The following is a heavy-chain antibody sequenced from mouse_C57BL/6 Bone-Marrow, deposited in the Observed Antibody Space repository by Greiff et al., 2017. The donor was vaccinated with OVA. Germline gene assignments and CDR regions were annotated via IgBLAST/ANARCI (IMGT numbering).Heavy chain of an antibody. J-gene: IGHJ4*01. CDR2: IHPNSGST. CDR3: ARWNDGSSYVGAMDY. V-gene: IGHV1-64*01. D-gene: IGHD1-1*01. CDR1: GYTFTSYW. Sequence: QVQLQQPGAELVKPGASVKLSCKASGYTFTSYWMHWVKQRPGQGLEWIGMIHPNSGSTNYNEKFKSKATLTVDKSSSTAYMQLSSLTSEDSAVYYCARWNDGSSYVGAMDYWGQGTSVTVSS.